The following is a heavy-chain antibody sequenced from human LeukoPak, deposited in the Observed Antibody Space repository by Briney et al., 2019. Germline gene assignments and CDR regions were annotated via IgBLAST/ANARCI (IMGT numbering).Heavy chain of an antibody. V-gene: IGHV3-21*01. CDR1: GFTFSSYE. CDR3: ARDKMSTPFDY. J-gene: IGHJ4*02. CDR2: ISSSSSYI. D-gene: IGHD5-24*01. Sequence: GGSLRLSCAASGFTFSSYEMNWVRQAPGKGVEWVSSISSSSSYIYYADSVKGRFTISRDNAKNSLYLQMNSLRAEDTAVYYCARDKMSTPFDYWGQGTLVTVSS.